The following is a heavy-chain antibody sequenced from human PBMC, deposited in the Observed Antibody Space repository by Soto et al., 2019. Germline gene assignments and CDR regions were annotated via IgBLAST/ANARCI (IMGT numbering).Heavy chain of an antibody. V-gene: IGHV3-23*01. Sequence: EVQLLESGGGLVQPGGSLRLSCAASGFTFSSYAMRWVRQAPGKGLEWFSAISGSGDSTYYADSVKGRFTISRDNSKNTLYLQMNSLRAEDTAISYCARRGSGSYYDCWGQGTLVTVSS. CDR1: GFTFSSYA. CDR3: ARRGSGSYYDC. J-gene: IGHJ4*02. D-gene: IGHD1-26*01. CDR2: ISGSGDST.